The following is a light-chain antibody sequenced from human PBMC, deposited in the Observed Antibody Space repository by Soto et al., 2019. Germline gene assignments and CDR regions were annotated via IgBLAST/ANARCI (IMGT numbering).Light chain of an antibody. CDR1: SSNIGSNY. Sequence: QSALTQPPSASGTPGQRVTISCSGSSSNIGSNYVYWYQQLPGTAPKLLIFSNNQRPSGVPDRFSGSKSGTSASLAISGLRSEDEADYYCAAWDDSLSGAVFGGGTKLTVL. J-gene: IGLJ2*01. CDR2: SNN. CDR3: AAWDDSLSGAV. V-gene: IGLV1-47*02.